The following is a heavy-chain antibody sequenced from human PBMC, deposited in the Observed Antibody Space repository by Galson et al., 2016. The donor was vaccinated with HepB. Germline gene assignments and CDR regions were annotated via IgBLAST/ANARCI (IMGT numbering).Heavy chain of an antibody. J-gene: IGHJ4*02. CDR3: ARDRLLVGVPFDC. CDR2: ISCSSTTI. D-gene: IGHD1-26*01. Sequence: SLRLSCAASGFTFDSYSMNWVRQAPGKGLEWVSYISCSSTTIYYADSVKGRFTISRDNAKNSLYLQMTSLRAEDTAVYYCARDRLLVGVPFDCWGQGTRVTVSS. V-gene: IGHV3-48*04. CDR1: GFTFDSYS.